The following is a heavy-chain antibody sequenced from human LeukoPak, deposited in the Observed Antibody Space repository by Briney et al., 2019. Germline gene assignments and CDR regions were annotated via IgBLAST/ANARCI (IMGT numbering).Heavy chain of an antibody. CDR3: ARDDYGVFDAFDV. D-gene: IGHD3-16*01. Sequence: SETLSLTCTVSGGSISSHYWSWIRQPPGKGLEWIGYIYNSGSTNYNPSLKSRVTISLDTSKNQFSLKLTSVTAADTAVYFCARDDYGVFDAFDVWGRGTVVTVSS. J-gene: IGHJ3*01. CDR2: IYNSGST. V-gene: IGHV4-59*08. CDR1: GGSISSHY.